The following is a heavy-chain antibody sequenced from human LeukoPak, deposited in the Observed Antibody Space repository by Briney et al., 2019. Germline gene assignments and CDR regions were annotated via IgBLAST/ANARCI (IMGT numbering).Heavy chain of an antibody. CDR2: IIPIFGTA. CDR1: GGTFSSYA. J-gene: IGHJ3*02. CDR3: ATSFAGYSPDDFDI. D-gene: IGHD6-13*01. Sequence: GASVKVSCKASGGTFSSYAISWVRQAPGQGFEWMGGIIPIFGTANYAQKFQGRVTITADKSTSTAYMELSSLRSEDTAVYYCATSFAGYSPDDFDIWGQGTMVTVSS. V-gene: IGHV1-69*06.